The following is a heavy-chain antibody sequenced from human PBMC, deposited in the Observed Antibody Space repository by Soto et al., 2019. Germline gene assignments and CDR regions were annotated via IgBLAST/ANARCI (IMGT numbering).Heavy chain of an antibody. Sequence: PGESLKISWKGSGYSFTSSWICLVRQMPGKGLEWMGIIYPGDSDTRYSPSFQGQVTISADKSISTAYLQWSSLKASDTAMYYCARGPGDYYYGMAVWGQGTTVTVSS. V-gene: IGHV5-51*01. CDR2: IYPGDSDT. J-gene: IGHJ6*02. CDR3: ARGPGDYYYGMAV. CDR1: GYSFTSSW. D-gene: IGHD3-10*01.